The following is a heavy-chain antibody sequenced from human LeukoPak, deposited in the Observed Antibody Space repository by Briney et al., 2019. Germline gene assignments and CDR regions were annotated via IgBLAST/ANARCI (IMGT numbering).Heavy chain of an antibody. CDR1: GGSISGSSYY. CDR2: IYYSGST. J-gene: IGHJ3*01. D-gene: IGHD2-21*02. CDR3: ANGPYCGGDCL. Sequence: PSETLSLTCTVSGGSISGSSYYWGWIRQPPGKGLEWIGSIYYSGSTYYNPSLKSRVTISVDTSKNQFSLKLNSVTATDTAVYYCANGPYCGGDCLWGQGTMVTVSS. V-gene: IGHV4-39*01.